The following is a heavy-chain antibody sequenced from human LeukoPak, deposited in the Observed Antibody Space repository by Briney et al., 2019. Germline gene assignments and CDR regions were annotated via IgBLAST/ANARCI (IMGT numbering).Heavy chain of an antibody. V-gene: IGHV4-4*07. Sequence: PSETLSLTCTASGGSISSYYWSWIRQPAGKGLEWIGRIYTSGSTNYNPSLKSRVTMSVDTSNNQFSLKLSSVTAADTAVYYCAREHDMVGATDYWGQGTLVTVSS. CDR3: AREHDMVGATDY. J-gene: IGHJ4*02. CDR2: IYTSGST. CDR1: GGSISSYY. D-gene: IGHD1-26*01.